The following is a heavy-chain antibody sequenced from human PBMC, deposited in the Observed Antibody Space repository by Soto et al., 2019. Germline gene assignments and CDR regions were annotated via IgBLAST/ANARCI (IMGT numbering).Heavy chain of an antibody. V-gene: IGHV4-30-4*01. J-gene: IGHJ4*02. CDR1: GGSISSDDYY. CDR2: IYYSGST. Sequence: QVQLQESGPGLVKPSQTLSLTCTVSGGSISSDDYYWSWIRQRPGKGLEWIGYIYYSGSTSYNPSLKSRLTISLDPSKNQFALKLSSVSAADTAVYYCARDRSNSPDYFDYWGQGTLVTVSS. D-gene: IGHD6-6*01. CDR3: ARDRSNSPDYFDY.